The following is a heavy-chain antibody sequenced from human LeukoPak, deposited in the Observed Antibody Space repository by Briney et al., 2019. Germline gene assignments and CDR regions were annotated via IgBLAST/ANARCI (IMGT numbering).Heavy chain of an antibody. CDR1: GYIFTSYG. Sequence: GASVKVSCKASGYIFTSYGISWVRQAPGQGLEWMGWISAYNGNTNYAQKLQGRVTMTTDTSTSTAYMELRSLRSDDTAVYYCARVYPTYYDFWSGSNWFDPWGQGTLVTVSS. V-gene: IGHV1-18*01. D-gene: IGHD3-3*01. CDR3: ARVYPTYYDFWSGSNWFDP. CDR2: ISAYNGNT. J-gene: IGHJ5*02.